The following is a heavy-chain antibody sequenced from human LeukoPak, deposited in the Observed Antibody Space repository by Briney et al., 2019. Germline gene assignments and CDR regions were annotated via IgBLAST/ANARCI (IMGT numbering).Heavy chain of an antibody. J-gene: IGHJ4*02. CDR2: INPNSGGT. Sequence: ASVKVSCKASGYTFTGYYMHWVRQAPRQGLEWMGWINPNSGGTNYAQKFQGRVTMTRDTSISTAYMELSRLRSDDTAVYYCARAHRSAVAGTKDLDYWGQGALVTVSS. V-gene: IGHV1-2*02. D-gene: IGHD6-19*01. CDR3: ARAHRSAVAGTKDLDY. CDR1: GYTFTGYY.